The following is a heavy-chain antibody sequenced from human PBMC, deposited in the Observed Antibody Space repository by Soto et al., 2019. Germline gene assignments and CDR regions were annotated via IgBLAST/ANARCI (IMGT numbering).Heavy chain of an antibody. J-gene: IGHJ3*02. CDR1: GFTFSTYG. CDR3: ARTLITYYGNDAFDI. CDR2: IWYDGSNQ. D-gene: IGHD1-26*01. Sequence: GGSLRLSCAASGFTFSTYGMHWVRQAPGKGLEWVAVIWYDGSNQYYADSAKGRFTISRDNSKNTLYLQINSLRAEDTAVYYCARTLITYYGNDAFDIWGQGTMVTV. V-gene: IGHV3-33*01.